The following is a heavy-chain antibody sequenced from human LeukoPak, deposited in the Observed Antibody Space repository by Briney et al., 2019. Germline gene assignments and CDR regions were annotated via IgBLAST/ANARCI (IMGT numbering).Heavy chain of an antibody. V-gene: IGHV5-51*01. CDR2: VYPGDSDT. J-gene: IGHJ3*02. CDR3: ARQLDYGGFGAFGI. D-gene: IGHD4-23*01. Sequence: GGSLKISCKGSGYTFTNYLIHWVRQMPGKGLEWMGNVYPGDSDTRYSPSFQGQVTISADKSITTTYLQWNSLKASDTAIYYCARQLDYGGFGAFGIWGQGTMVTVSS. CDR1: GYTFTNYL.